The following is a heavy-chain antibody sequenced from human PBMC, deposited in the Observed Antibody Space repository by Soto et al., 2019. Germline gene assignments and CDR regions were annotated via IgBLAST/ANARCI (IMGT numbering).Heavy chain of an antibody. D-gene: IGHD3-16*01. CDR2: INSDGSNM. Sequence: EVQLVESGGGIVQPGGYLRLYCAASGFTFSNYWMHWVRQAPGKGLAWVSRINSDGSNMNYADSVKGRFTISRDNAKNTLYLQMNSLRAEDTAVYYCARAAFLDYWGQGTLVTVSS. CDR1: GFTFSNYW. V-gene: IGHV3-74*01. CDR3: ARAAFLDY. J-gene: IGHJ4*02.